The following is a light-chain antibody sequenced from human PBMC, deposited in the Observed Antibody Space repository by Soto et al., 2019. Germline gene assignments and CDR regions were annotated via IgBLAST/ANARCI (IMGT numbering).Light chain of an antibody. CDR3: QQSYSTPET. CDR2: AAS. CDR1: QSICRW. Sequence: DIQMTQSPSTLSASVGDRVAITCRAGQSICRWLAWYQQKPGKAPKLLIYAASSLQSGVPSRFSGSGSGTDFTLTISSLQPEDFATYYCQQSYSTPETFGQGTRLEIK. J-gene: IGKJ5*01. V-gene: IGKV1-39*01.